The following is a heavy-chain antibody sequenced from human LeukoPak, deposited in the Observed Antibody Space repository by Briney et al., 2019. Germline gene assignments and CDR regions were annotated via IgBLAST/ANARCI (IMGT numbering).Heavy chain of an antibody. V-gene: IGHV3-30*02. D-gene: IGHD6-19*01. CDR2: IRYDGSNK. CDR1: GFTFSSYG. Sequence: PGGSLRLSCAASGFTFSSYGMHWVRQAPGKGLEWVAFIRYDGSNKYYADSVKGQFTISRDNSKNTLYLQMNSLRAEDTAVYYCAKEDSSGWYSNFQHWGQGTLVTVSS. CDR3: AKEDSSGWYSNFQH. J-gene: IGHJ1*01.